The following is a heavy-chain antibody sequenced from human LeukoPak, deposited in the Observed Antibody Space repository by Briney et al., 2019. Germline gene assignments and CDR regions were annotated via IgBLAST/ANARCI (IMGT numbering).Heavy chain of an antibody. CDR1: GGSFSGYY. CDR3: ASRYSSGWWVSWFDP. CDR2: INHSGST. J-gene: IGHJ5*02. V-gene: IGHV4-34*01. Sequence: TSETLSLTCAVYGGSFSGYYWSWIRQPPGKGLEWIGEINHSGSTNYNPSLKSRVTISVDTSKNQFSLKLSSVTAADTAVYYCASRYSSGWWVSWFDPWGQETLVTVSS. D-gene: IGHD6-19*01.